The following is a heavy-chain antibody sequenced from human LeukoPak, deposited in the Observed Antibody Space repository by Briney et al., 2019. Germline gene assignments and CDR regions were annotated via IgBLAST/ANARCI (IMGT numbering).Heavy chain of an antibody. CDR3: ARDIGFEQRDLDY. V-gene: IGHV1-18*01. CDR1: VYTFTTSG. CDR2: ISGYNGNT. D-gene: IGHD6-25*01. Sequence: ASLWVSSTAFVYTFTTSGICWVCQAPGQELERRGRISGYNGNTNYAQKLQGRVTMTTDTSTSTAYMELRSLRSDDTAVYYCARDIGFEQRDLDYWGQGTLVTVSS. J-gene: IGHJ4*02.